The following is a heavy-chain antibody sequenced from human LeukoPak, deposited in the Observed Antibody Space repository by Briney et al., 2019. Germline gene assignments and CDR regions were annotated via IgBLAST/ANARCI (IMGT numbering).Heavy chain of an antibody. D-gene: IGHD1-26*01. V-gene: IGHV3-33*01. J-gene: IGHJ4*02. Sequence: PGGSLRLSCAASGFTFSSYGMHWVRQTPGKGLEWVAAIWYDGSNKYYADSVKGRFTISRDNSKNTLYLQMNSLRAEDTAVYYCAREGAGPFDYWGQGTLVTVSS. CDR3: AREGAGPFDY. CDR1: GFTFSSYG. CDR2: IWYDGSNK.